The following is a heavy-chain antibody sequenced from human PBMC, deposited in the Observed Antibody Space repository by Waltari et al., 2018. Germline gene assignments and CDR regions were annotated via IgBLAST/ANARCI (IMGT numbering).Heavy chain of an antibody. CDR3: AAPTAAAGRGGAFDI. V-gene: IGHV4-31*03. CDR2: IYYSGST. D-gene: IGHD6-13*01. Sequence: QVQLQESGPGLVTPSQTLSLTCTVSGGSISSGGYSWSWIRQHPGKGLEWIGYIYYSGSTYYNPSLKSRVTISVDTSKNQFSLKLSSVTAADTAVYYCAAPTAAAGRGGAFDIWGQGTMVTVSS. J-gene: IGHJ3*02. CDR1: GGSISSGGYS.